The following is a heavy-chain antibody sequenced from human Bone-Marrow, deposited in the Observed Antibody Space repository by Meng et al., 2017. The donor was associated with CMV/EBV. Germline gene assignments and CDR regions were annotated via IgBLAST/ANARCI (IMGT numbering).Heavy chain of an antibody. CDR1: GFSFGGHG. CDR3: VRGMGTD. Sequence: GESLKISCAASGFSFGGHGMNWVRQAPGKGLVWVSRINAEGTMITYADSVKGRFTISRDNAKRTLYLQMNSLRVEDSAVYYCVRGMGTDWGQGTLVTVSS. V-gene: IGHV3-74*03. CDR2: INAEGTMI. D-gene: IGHD5-24*01. J-gene: IGHJ4*02.